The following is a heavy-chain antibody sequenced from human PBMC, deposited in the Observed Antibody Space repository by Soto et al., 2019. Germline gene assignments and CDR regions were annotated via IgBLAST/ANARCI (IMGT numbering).Heavy chain of an antibody. CDR3: SKWSGYGAS. V-gene: IGHV3-23*01. CDR2: ISNNNVDT. D-gene: IGHD5-18*01. J-gene: IGHJ4*02. Sequence: EVHLLESGGGLGQPGGSLRLSCAASGFTFSIHSMPWVRQAPGKGLEWSSGISNNNVDTFYAESVNGRFTIDRDNSKNTVTLHMNSLRADDTARYFCSKWSGYGASGGQGTLVIVTS. CDR1: GFTFSIHS.